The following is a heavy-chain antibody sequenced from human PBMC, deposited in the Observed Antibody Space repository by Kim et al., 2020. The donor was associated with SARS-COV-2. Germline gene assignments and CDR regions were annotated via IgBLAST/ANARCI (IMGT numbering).Heavy chain of an antibody. CDR2: INPSGGST. CDR1: GYTFTSYY. CDR3: ASSKRITIFGVNNEPPYYYGMDV. J-gene: IGHJ6*02. V-gene: IGHV1-46*01. D-gene: IGHD3-3*01. Sequence: ASVKVSCKASGYTFTSYYMHWVRQAPGQGLEWMGIINPSGGSTSYAQKFQGRVTMTRDTSTSTVYMELSSLRSEDTAVYYCASSKRITIFGVNNEPPYYYGMDVWGQGTTVTVSS.